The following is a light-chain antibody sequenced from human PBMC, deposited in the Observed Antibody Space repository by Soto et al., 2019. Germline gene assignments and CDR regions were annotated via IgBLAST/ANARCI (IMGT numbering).Light chain of an antibody. Sequence: EIVLTQSPGTLSLSPGERATLSCRASQSVSSSYLAWYQQKPGQAPRLLIYGASSRATGIPDRFTGSGSGTDFTLTVSRLEPEDFAVYYCQQSGSSSWTFGQGTNVEIK. J-gene: IGKJ1*01. V-gene: IGKV3-20*01. CDR1: QSVSSSY. CDR2: GAS. CDR3: QQSGSSSWT.